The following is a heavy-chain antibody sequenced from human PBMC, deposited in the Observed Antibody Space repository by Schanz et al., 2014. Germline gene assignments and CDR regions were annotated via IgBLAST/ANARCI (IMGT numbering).Heavy chain of an antibody. V-gene: IGHV3-23*05. D-gene: IGHD2-21*02. Sequence: EVQLLESGGGLVQPGGSLRLSCSASTFTFDHYAMTWVRQAPGKGLEWVAAVSSRSDEIKYADSVRGRFTISRDNSRSTMYLQMNSLRAENTAVYVCAEDLGVDCGDGCFKWYFDLWGRGTLVTVSS. CDR3: AEDLGVDCGDGCFKWYFDL. CDR2: VSSRSDEI. CDR1: TFTFDHYA. J-gene: IGHJ2*01.